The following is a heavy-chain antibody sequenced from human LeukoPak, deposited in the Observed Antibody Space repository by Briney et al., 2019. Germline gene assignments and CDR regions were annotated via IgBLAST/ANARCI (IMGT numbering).Heavy chain of an antibody. CDR3: AKEPTGDKSFDS. CDR2: MLYSGYT. Sequence: PSETLSLTCTVSGASISRTTYYWGWFRQPPGKGLEWIATMLYSGYTYYNPSLKSRVTISIDTSENQVSLKLSFVTAADTALYYCAKEPTGDKSFDSWGQGTLVTVSS. V-gene: IGHV4-39*07. CDR1: GASISRTTYY. J-gene: IGHJ4*02. D-gene: IGHD7-27*01.